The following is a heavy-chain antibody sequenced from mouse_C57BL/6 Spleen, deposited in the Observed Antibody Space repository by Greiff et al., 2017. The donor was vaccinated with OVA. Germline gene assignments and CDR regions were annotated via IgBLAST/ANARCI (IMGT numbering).Heavy chain of an antibody. D-gene: IGHD2-12*01. CDR3: ARSYDEEEGNAMDY. CDR1: GFNIKDYY. V-gene: IGHV14-2*01. CDR2: IDPEDGET. Sequence: EVKLVESGAELVKPGASVKLSCTASGFNIKDYYMHWVKQRTEQGLEWIGRIDPEDGETKYAPKFQGKATITADTSSNTAYLQLSSLTSEDTAVYYCARSYDEEEGNAMDYWGQGTSVTVSS. J-gene: IGHJ4*01.